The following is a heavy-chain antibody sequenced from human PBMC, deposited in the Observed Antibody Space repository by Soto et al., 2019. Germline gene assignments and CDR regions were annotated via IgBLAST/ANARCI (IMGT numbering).Heavy chain of an antibody. V-gene: IGHV1-69*01. Sequence: QVQLVQSGAEVKMPGSSVKVSCTASGGTFDTYALSWVRQAPGQGLEWLGGIIPIFTKPTYARKFQGRITITADESTTTVYLDLSSLTSDDTAVYYCVRTGDIVVVGDFYYGMDVWGQGTTVIVSS. CDR1: GGTFDTYA. CDR3: VRTGDIVVVGDFYYGMDV. J-gene: IGHJ6*02. D-gene: IGHD2-2*01. CDR2: IIPIFTKP.